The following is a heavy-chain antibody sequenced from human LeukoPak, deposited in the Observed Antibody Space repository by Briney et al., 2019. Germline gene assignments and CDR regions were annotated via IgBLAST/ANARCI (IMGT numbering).Heavy chain of an antibody. CDR2: IRSSVSTI. D-gene: IGHD6-6*01. Sequence: GGSLRLSCAASGFTFSNYEMNWVRQAPGKGLEWVSYIRSSVSTIYYADSGKGRFTIFRDNAKSSLYLQMNSLRAEDTAVYYCARRRGYSSSGVFDMWGQGTMV. CDR3: ARRRGYSSSGVFDM. V-gene: IGHV3-48*03. CDR1: GFTFSNYE. J-gene: IGHJ3*02.